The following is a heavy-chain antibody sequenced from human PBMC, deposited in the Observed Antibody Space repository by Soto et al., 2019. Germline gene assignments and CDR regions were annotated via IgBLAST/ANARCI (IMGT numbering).Heavy chain of an antibody. J-gene: IGHJ4*02. Sequence: GGSLRLSCAASGFTFSSYSMNWVRQAPGKGLEWVSSISSSSSYIYYADSVKGLFTISRDNAKNSLYLQMNSLRAEDTAVYYCASEQREGGSSATFDYWGQGTLVTVSS. CDR3: ASEQREGGSSATFDY. CDR2: ISSSSSYI. D-gene: IGHD6-13*01. CDR1: GFTFSSYS. V-gene: IGHV3-21*01.